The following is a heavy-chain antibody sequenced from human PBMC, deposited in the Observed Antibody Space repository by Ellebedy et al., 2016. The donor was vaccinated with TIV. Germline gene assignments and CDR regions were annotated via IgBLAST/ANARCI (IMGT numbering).Heavy chain of an antibody. Sequence: GESLKISCAASGFTFGSNAMSWVRQSPGKGPEWVSGSGSDGSAHYADSVRGRFTISRDNFKNMLYLQMNNLRAEDTAVYYCAKDLLNWSANDDWGQGTLVTVSS. CDR1: GFTFGSNA. J-gene: IGHJ4*02. CDR3: AKDLLNWSANDD. V-gene: IGHV3-23*01. D-gene: IGHD3-3*01. CDR2: SGSDGSA.